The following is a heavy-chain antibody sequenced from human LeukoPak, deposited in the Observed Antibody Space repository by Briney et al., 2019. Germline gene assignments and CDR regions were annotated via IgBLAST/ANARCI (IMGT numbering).Heavy chain of an antibody. CDR1: GGSISSYY. Sequence: SETLSLTCTVSGGSISSYYWSWIRQPPGKGLEWIGYIYYSGSTNYNPSLKSRVTISVDTSKNQFSLKLSSVTAADTAVYYCARFPPFGVVPAAMQFYGMDVWGQGTTVTVSS. CDR3: ARFPPFGVVPAAMQFYGMDV. V-gene: IGHV4-59*08. CDR2: IYYSGST. J-gene: IGHJ6*02. D-gene: IGHD2-2*01.